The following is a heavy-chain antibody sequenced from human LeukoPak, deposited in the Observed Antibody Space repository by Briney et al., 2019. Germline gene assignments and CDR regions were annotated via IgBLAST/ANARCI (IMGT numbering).Heavy chain of an antibody. Sequence: GGSLRLSCAASGFTFSSYAMNWVRQARGKGLEWVSSISSSSSYIYYADSVKGRFTISRDNAKNSLYLQMNSLRAEDTAVYYCARDHYGDYVSPYYYYYMDVWGKGTTVTVSS. D-gene: IGHD4-17*01. CDR2: ISSSSSYI. CDR3: ARDHYGDYVSPYYYYYMDV. J-gene: IGHJ6*03. V-gene: IGHV3-21*01. CDR1: GFTFSSYA.